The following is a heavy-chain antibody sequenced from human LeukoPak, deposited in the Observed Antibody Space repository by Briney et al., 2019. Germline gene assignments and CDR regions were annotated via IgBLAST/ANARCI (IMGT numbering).Heavy chain of an antibody. CDR3: ARRKPMVRGINWFDP. D-gene: IGHD3-10*01. J-gene: IGHJ5*02. V-gene: IGHV4-34*01. CDR2: INHSGST. CDR1: GGSFSGYY. Sequence: SETLSLTCAVYGGSFSGYYWSWIRQPPGKGLEWIGEINHSGSTNYNPSLKSRVTISVDTSKNQFSLKLSSVTAADTAVYYCARRKPMVRGINWFDPWGQGTLVTVSS.